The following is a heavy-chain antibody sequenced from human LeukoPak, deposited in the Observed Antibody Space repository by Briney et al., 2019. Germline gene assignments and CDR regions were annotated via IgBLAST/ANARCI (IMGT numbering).Heavy chain of an antibody. CDR3: ARHARITMIVVVIRDAGFDY. Sequence: SETLSLTCTVSGYSISSGYYWGWIRQPPGKGLEWIGSIYHSGSTYYNPSLKSRVTISVDTSKNQFSLKLSSVTAADTAVYYCARHARITMIVVVIRDAGFDYWGQGTLVTVSS. CDR2: IYHSGST. V-gene: IGHV4-38-2*02. D-gene: IGHD3-22*01. J-gene: IGHJ4*02. CDR1: GYSISSGYY.